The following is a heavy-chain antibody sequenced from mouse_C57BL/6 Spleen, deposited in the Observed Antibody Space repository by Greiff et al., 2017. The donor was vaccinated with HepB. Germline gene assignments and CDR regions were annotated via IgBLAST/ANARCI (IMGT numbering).Heavy chain of an antibody. J-gene: IGHJ3*01. CDR2: IDPETGGT. Sequence: VKLQESGAELVRPGASVTLSCKASGYTFTDYEMHWVKQTPVHGLEWIGAIDPETGGTAYNQKFKGKAILTADKSSSTAYMELRSLTSEDSAVYYCTRRALFAYWGQGTLVTVSA. CDR3: TRRALFAY. V-gene: IGHV1-15*01. CDR1: GYTFTDYE.